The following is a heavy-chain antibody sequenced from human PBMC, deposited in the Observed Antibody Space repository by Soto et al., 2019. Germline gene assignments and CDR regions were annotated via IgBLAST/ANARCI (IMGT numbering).Heavy chain of an antibody. CDR3: TIEGGYCSGGSCTDPFDY. D-gene: IGHD2-15*01. CDR2: IRSKANSYAT. J-gene: IGHJ4*02. Sequence: EVQLVESGGGLVQPGGSLKLSCAASGFTFSGSAMHWVRQASGKGLEWVGRIRSKANSYATAYAASVKGRFTISRDDSKTTAYLQMNSLKAEDTAVYYCTIEGGYCSGGSCTDPFDYWGQGTLVTVSS. CDR1: GFTFSGSA. V-gene: IGHV3-73*01.